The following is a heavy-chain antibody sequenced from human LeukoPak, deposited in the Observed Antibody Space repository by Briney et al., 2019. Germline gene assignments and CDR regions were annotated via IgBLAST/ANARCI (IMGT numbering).Heavy chain of an antibody. D-gene: IGHD4-11*01. CDR3: ARGGAFVSTVTTGTGYYFDY. J-gene: IGHJ4*02. V-gene: IGHV1-69*05. CDR2: IIPIFGTA. CDR1: GGTFSSYA. Sequence: ASVKVSCKASGGTFSSYAISWVRQAPGQGLEWMGGIIPIFGTANYAQKFQGRVTITTDESTSTAYMELSSLRPEDTAVYYCARGGAFVSTVTTGTGYYFDYWGQGTLVTVSS.